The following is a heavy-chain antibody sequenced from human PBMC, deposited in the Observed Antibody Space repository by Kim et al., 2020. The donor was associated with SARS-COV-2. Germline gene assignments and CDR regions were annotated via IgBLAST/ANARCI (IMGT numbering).Heavy chain of an antibody. J-gene: IGHJ3*02. Sequence: SETLSLTCAVSGGSISSSNWWSWVRQPPGKGLEWIGEIYHSGSTNYNPSLKSRVTISVDKSKNQFSLKLSSVTAADTAVYYCARAKGEKSSGYAFDIWGQGTMVTVSS. CDR1: GGSISSSNW. CDR3: ARAKGEKSSGYAFDI. V-gene: IGHV4-4*02. D-gene: IGHD3-22*01. CDR2: IYHSGST.